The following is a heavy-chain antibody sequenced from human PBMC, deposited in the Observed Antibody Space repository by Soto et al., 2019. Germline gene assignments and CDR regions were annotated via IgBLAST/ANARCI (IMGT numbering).Heavy chain of an antibody. CDR3: ARDKGYGFGWSSSSGMDV. CDR1: GYIFSNFG. CDR2: VSGYNGDT. D-gene: IGHD5-18*01. J-gene: IGHJ6*02. V-gene: IGHV1-18*01. Sequence: QVQLVQSGAEVKKPGASVKVSCKASGYIFSNFGLSWVRQAPGQGLEWMGWVSGYNGDTQSTEGFPGRVTMTTDTSTSTAYLEVRSLTSDDTAVYYCARDKGYGFGWSSSSGMDVWGQGTTVTVSS.